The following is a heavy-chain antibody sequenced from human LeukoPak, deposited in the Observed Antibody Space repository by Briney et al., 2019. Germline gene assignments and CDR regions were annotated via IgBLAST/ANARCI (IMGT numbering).Heavy chain of an antibody. J-gene: IGHJ4*02. CDR2: INHSGST. CDR1: GGSFSGYY. CDR3: ARHLSGSGWYVFDY. D-gene: IGHD6-19*01. V-gene: IGHV4-34*01. Sequence: KSSETLSLTCAVYGGSFSGYYWSWIRQPPGKGLEWIGEINHSGSTNYNPSLKSRVTISVDTSKNQFSLKLSPVTAADTAVYYCARHLSGSGWYVFDYWGQGTLVTVSS.